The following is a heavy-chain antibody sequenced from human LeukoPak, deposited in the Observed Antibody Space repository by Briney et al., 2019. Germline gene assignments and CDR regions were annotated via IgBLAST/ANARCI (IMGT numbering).Heavy chain of an antibody. V-gene: IGHV3-13*01. J-gene: IGHJ6*02. D-gene: IGHD4-17*01. CDR2: IGTAGDT. Sequence: GSLRLSCAASGFTFSNYDMHWVRQATGKGLEWVSAIGTAGDTYYPGSVKGRFTISRENAKNCLYLQMNSMRAGDKAVYYCARGPATVTASYYYYGMDVWGQGTTVTVSS. CDR3: ARGPATVTASYYYYGMDV. CDR1: GFTFSNYD.